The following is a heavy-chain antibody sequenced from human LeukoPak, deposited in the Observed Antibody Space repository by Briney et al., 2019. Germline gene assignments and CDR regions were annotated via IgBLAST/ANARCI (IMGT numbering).Heavy chain of an antibody. D-gene: IGHD3-16*01. J-gene: IGHJ4*02. Sequence: GGSLRLSCAASGFTFSTYAMTWVRQAPGKGLERVSAISGSGGATYYADSVRGRFTVSRDSSKNTLYLQMNSLRAEDTAVYYCAKDRYAWRDFDYWGQGTLVTVSS. CDR1: GFTFSTYA. CDR3: AKDRYAWRDFDY. CDR2: ISGSGGAT. V-gene: IGHV3-23*01.